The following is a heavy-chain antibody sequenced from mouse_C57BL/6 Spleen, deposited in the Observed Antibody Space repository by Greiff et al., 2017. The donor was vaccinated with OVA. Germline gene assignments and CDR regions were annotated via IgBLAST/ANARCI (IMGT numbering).Heavy chain of an antibody. CDR2: IDPETGGT. CDR1: GYTFTDSA. Sequence: VQLQESGAELVRPGASVTLSCKASGYTFTDSAMHWVKQTPVHGLEWICAIDPETGGTAYNQKFKGKAILTADKSSSTAYMELRSLTSEDSAVYYCTRGQLGRDYWGQGTTLTVSS. D-gene: IGHD4-1*02. V-gene: IGHV1-15*01. J-gene: IGHJ2*01. CDR3: TRGQLGRDY.